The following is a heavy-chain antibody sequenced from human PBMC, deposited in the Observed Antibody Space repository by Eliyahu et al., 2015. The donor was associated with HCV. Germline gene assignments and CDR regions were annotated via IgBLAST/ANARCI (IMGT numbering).Heavy chain of an antibody. V-gene: IGHV4-59*01. CDR1: GGSXSSYY. CDR2: IXXXGST. J-gene: IGHJ5*02. CDR3: AXGGGGIAVAGTGGWFDP. Sequence: QVQLQESGPGLVKPSETLSLTCTVSGGSXSSYYWSWIRXPPGRGLEWIAYIXXXGSTNXNPXLKSRVTISVDTSKXRFSLKLSSVTAADTAVYYCAXGGGGIAVAGTGGWFDPWGQGTLVTVSS. D-gene: IGHD6-19*01.